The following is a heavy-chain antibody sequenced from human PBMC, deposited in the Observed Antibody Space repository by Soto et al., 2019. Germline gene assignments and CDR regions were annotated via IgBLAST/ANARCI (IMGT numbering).Heavy chain of an antibody. D-gene: IGHD2-2*01. Sequence: SETLSLTCAVYGASLSDNYCNWLRQPPGKGLEWIGEINHSGNTNYNPSLRSRVTMSVDMSKNQFSLKLASVTAADTAVYYCARDGSSTANWIDPWGRGTQVTVSS. CDR3: ARDGSSTANWIDP. CDR2: INHSGNT. V-gene: IGHV4-34*01. CDR1: GASLSDNY. J-gene: IGHJ5*02.